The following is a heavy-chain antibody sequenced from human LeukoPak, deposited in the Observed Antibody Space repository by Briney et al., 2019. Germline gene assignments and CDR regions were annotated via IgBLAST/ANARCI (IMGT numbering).Heavy chain of an antibody. Sequence: GGSLRLSCAASGFTFSNYAMNWVRQATGKGLEWVSAFGDYGDLTYYADSEKRRFTIHRDNSKHPVYLQMNGLRAEDTAVYYCAKGGSVSSSSFDYWGQGTVVTVSS. CDR3: AKGGSVSSSSFDY. CDR2: FGDYGDLT. J-gene: IGHJ4*02. D-gene: IGHD6-6*01. CDR1: GFTFSNYA. V-gene: IGHV3-23*01.